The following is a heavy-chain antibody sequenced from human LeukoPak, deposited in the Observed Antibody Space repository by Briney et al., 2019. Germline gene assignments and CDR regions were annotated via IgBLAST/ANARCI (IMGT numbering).Heavy chain of an antibody. J-gene: IGHJ4*02. V-gene: IGHV1-18*01. CDR1: GYTLTRNG. CDR3: ARGSSGWYFFDY. CDR2: VSAYNGHT. Sequence: ASVKVSCKASGYTLTRNGISWVRQAPGQGLEWMGWVSAYNGHTNYAQHLQGRVTMTTDTSTNTAYMELRSLRSDDTAVYYCARGSSGWYFFDYWGQGTLVTVSS. D-gene: IGHD6-19*01.